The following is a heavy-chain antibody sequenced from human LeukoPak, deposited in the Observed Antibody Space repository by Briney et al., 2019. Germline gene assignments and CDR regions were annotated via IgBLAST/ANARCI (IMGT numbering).Heavy chain of an antibody. CDR3: ARGGWSRNWFDP. V-gene: IGHV1-69*04. D-gene: IGHD6-19*01. J-gene: IGHJ5*02. CDR2: IIPILGIA. CDR1: GYIFTSYG. Sequence: SVKVSCKASGYIFTSYGISWVRQAPGQGLEWMGRIIPILGIANYAQKFQGRVTITADKSTSTAYMELSSLRSEDTAVYYCARGGWSRNWFDPWGQGTLVTVSS.